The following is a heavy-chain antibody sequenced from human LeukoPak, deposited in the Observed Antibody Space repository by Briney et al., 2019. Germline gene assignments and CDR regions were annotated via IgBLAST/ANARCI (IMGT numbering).Heavy chain of an antibody. CDR3: VKRLVGVKD. V-gene: IGHV3-23*01. D-gene: IGHD1-26*01. CDR1: GFTVSGNY. CDR2: ISGSGGST. J-gene: IGHJ3*01. Sequence: GGSLRLSCAASGFTVSGNYMGWVRQAPGKGLEWVSMISGSGGSTFYADFVKGRFTISRDNAKSTVYMQMNSLRAEDTAIYYCVKRLVGVKDWGQGTMVTVSS.